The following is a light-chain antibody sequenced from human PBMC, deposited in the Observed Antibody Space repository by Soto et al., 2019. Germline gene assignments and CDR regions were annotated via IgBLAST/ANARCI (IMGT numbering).Light chain of an antibody. V-gene: IGLV1-40*01. CDR3: QSYESSLSGYV. Sequence: QSVLTQPPSVSGAPGQRVTISCTGSSSNIGAGYDVHWYQQLPGTAPKLLIYGNSNRPSGVPDRFSGSKSGTSASLAITGLQAGDEADYYCQSYESSLSGYVFGTGTKVTVL. CDR1: SSNIGAGYD. CDR2: GNS. J-gene: IGLJ1*01.